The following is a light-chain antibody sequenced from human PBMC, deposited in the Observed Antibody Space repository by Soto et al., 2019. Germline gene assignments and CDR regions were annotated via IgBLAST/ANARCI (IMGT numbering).Light chain of an antibody. CDR2: GNS. CDR1: SSNIGAGYD. V-gene: IGLV1-40*01. J-gene: IGLJ1*01. CDR3: QSYDSSLSSLYV. Sequence: VLTQPPSVSGAPGQRVTISCTGSSSNIGAGYDVHWYQQLPGTAPKLLIYGNSNRPSGVPDRFSGSKSGTSASLAITGLQAEDEADYYCQSYDSSLSSLYVFGTGTKVTVL.